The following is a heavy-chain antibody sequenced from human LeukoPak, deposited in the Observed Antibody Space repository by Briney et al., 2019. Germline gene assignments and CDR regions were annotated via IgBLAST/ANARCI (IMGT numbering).Heavy chain of an antibody. D-gene: IGHD6-13*01. CDR1: GGSFSGYY. J-gene: IGHJ6*02. V-gene: IGHV4-34*01. CDR2: INHSGRT. Sequence: SETLSLTCAVYGGSFSGYYWSWIRQPPGKGLEWIGEINHSGRTNYNPSLKSRVTISVDTSKNQFSLKLSSVTAADTAVYYCSRRRAGRIQQLSYYYYGMDVWGQGTTVTVSS. CDR3: SRRRAGRIQQLSYYYYGMDV.